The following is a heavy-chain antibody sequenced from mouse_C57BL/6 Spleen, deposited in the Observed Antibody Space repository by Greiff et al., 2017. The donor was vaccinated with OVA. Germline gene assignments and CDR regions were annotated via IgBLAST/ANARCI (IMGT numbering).Heavy chain of an antibody. CDR1: GYAFTNYL. D-gene: IGHD2-3*01. CDR2: INPGSGGT. Sequence: QVQLQQSGAELVRPGTSVKVSCKASGYAFTNYLIEWVKQRPGQGLEWIGVINPGSGGTNYNEKFKGKATLTADKSSSTAYMQLSSLTSEDSAVYFCARSDGYYPSADWGQGTLVTVSA. J-gene: IGHJ3*01. V-gene: IGHV1-54*01. CDR3: ARSDGYYPSAD.